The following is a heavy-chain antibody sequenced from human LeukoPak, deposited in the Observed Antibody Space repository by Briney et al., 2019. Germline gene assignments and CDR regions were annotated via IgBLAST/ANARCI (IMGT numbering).Heavy chain of an antibody. D-gene: IGHD1-14*01. CDR1: GGSISSYY. CDR2: IYTSGGT. J-gene: IGHJ5*02. Sequence: SETLSLTCTVSGGSISSYYWSWIRQPPGKGLEWIGYIYTSGGTNYNPSLKSRVTISVDTSKNQFSLKLSSVTAADTAVYYCASSQKPVNWFDPWGQGTLVTVSS. CDR3: ASSQKPVNWFDP. V-gene: IGHV4-4*09.